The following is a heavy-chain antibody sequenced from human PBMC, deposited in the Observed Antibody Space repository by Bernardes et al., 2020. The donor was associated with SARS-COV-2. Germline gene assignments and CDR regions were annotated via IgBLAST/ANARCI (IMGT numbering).Heavy chain of an antibody. J-gene: IGHJ4*02. Sequence: GSLRLSCVASGFTFSSYAMSWVRQVPGKGLEWVSSISGSVGTTFYADSVKGRFTISRDNSKNTLYLQMKSLSADDTAIYYCAKFLAGSSPHRTGATNYFDYWGQGTLVTVSS. D-gene: IGHD1-26*01. V-gene: IGHV3-23*01. CDR3: AKFLAGSSPHRTGATNYFDY. CDR2: ISGSVGTT. CDR1: GFTFSSYA.